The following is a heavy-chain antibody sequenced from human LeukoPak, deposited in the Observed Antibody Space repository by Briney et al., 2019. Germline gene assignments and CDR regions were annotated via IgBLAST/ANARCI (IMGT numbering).Heavy chain of an antibody. J-gene: IGHJ5*02. V-gene: IGHV3-30-3*01. CDR3: ARDRFLRWGNWFDP. D-gene: IGHD3-3*01. CDR1: GFTFSSYA. CDR2: ISYDGNNK. Sequence: GGSLRLSCAASGFTFSSYAMHWVRQAPGKGLEWVVGISYDGNNKYYAESVQGRFTISRDNSKNTLYLQMNSLRAEDTAVYYCARDRFLRWGNWFDPWGQGTLVTVSS.